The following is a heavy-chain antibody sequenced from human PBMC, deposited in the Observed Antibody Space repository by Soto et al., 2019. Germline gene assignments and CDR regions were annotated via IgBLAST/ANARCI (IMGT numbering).Heavy chain of an antibody. V-gene: IGHV4-61*01. CDR1: GGSVSSGSYY. D-gene: IGHD5-18*01. CDR2: IYYSGST. CDR3: ARDVDLGPGRGYSYGLEYYGMDV. J-gene: IGHJ6*02. Sequence: SETLSLTCTVSGGSVSSGSYYWSWIRQPPGKGLEWIGYIYYSGSTNYNPSLKSRVTISVDTSKNQFSLKLSSVTAADTAVYYCARDVDLGPGRGYSYGLEYYGMDVWGQGTTVTVS.